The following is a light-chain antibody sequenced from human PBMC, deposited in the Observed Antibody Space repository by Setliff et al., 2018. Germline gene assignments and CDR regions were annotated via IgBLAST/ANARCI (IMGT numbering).Light chain of an antibody. CDR1: SNDVGAYDL. J-gene: IGLJ1*01. Sequence: QSALAQPASVSGSPGQSITISCSGTSNDVGAYDLVSWYQQHPGKVPKLIIFDVSNRPSGVYHRFSGSKSGNTASLTISGLQADDEADYYCCAYTASTTYVFVNGTKVTVL. CDR3: CAYTASTTYV. CDR2: DVS. V-gene: IGLV2-14*03.